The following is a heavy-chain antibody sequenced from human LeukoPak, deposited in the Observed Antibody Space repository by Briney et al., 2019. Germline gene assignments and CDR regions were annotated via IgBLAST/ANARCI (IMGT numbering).Heavy chain of an antibody. CDR3: ARVLDFSSGLPDY. V-gene: IGHV1-2*02. CDR1: GYTFTGYY. D-gene: IGHD3-3*01. J-gene: IGHJ4*02. Sequence: GASVKVSCKTSGYTFTGYYMHWVRQAPGQRLEWMGWINPNGGTNYAQKLQGRVTMTRDTSISTAYMELSRLRSDDTAVYYCARVLDFSSGLPDYWGQGTLVTVSS. CDR2: INPNGGT.